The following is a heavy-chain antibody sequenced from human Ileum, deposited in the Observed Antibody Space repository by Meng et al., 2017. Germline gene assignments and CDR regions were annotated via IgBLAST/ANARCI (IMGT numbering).Heavy chain of an antibody. J-gene: IGHJ3*01. CDR1: GGSSSGYY. V-gene: IGHV4-34*01. Sequence: LKSSANLSLTCAVYGGSSSGYYWTWIRQPPEKGLEWIGEINHVGSPYYNPSLNSRLTISVDTSKNQFSLKLTSMTAADTAMYYCARGLQGPRLSVWGQGTRVTVSS. CDR2: INHVGSP. CDR3: ARGLQGPRLSV.